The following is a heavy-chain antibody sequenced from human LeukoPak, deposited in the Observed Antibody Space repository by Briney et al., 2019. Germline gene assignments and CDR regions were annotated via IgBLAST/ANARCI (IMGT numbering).Heavy chain of an antibody. Sequence: GESLKISCKGSGYSFTSYWIGWVRQMPGKGLEWMGIIYPGASDTRYSPSFQGQVTISADKSISTAYLQWSSLKASDTAMYYCARSGGNFYSSTWYGHWGQGTLVTVSS. CDR3: ARSGGNFYSSTWYGH. CDR1: GYSFTSYW. CDR2: IYPGASDT. J-gene: IGHJ1*01. D-gene: IGHD6-13*01. V-gene: IGHV5-51*01.